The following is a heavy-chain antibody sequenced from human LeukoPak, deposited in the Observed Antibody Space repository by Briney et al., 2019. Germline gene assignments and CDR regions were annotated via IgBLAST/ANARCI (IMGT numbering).Heavy chain of an antibody. D-gene: IGHD4-11*01. Sequence: PSETLSLTCTASGGSISSSGYYWGWIRQPPGKGLEWIGTIYYSGSTYYNPSLKSRVTISVDTSKNQFSLKLSSVTAADTAVYYCARFRTLTTHFDYWGQGTLVTVSS. J-gene: IGHJ4*02. CDR1: GGSISSSGYY. CDR3: ARFRTLTTHFDY. CDR2: IYYSGST. V-gene: IGHV4-39*01.